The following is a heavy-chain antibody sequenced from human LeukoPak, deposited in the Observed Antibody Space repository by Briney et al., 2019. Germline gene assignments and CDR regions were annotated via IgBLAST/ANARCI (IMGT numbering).Heavy chain of an antibody. J-gene: IGHJ5*02. CDR3: ARDDYYGSGSYYS. V-gene: IGHV3-74*01. Sequence: PGGSLRLSCAASGFTFSSYWMHWARHAPGKGLVWVSRINSDGSSTSYADSVKGRFTISRDNAKNTLYLQMNSLRAEDTAVYYCARDDYYGSGSYYSWGQGTLVTVSS. D-gene: IGHD3-10*01. CDR1: GFTFSSYW. CDR2: INSDGSST.